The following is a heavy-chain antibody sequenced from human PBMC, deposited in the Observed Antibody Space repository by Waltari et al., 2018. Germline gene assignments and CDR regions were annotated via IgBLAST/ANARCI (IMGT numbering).Heavy chain of an antibody. D-gene: IGHD6-6*01. CDR3: ASPYSSSFYFDY. V-gene: IGHV3-33*03. Sequence: QVHLVESGGGVVQPGRSLRLSCAASGFTFSSYDMHWVRQAPGKGLEWITVIRYDGSNKYYADSVKGRFTISRDNAKNSLYLQMNSLRAEDTAVYYCASPYSSSFYFDYWGQGTLVTVSS. J-gene: IGHJ4*02. CDR2: IRYDGSNK. CDR1: GFTFSSYD.